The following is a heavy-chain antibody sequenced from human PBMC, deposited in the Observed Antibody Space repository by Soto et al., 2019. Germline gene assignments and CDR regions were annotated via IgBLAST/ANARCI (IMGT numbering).Heavy chain of an antibody. D-gene: IGHD3-3*01. Sequence: PSETLSLSCTVSGGPFSRGGYYWSWIRQPPGKGLEWIGYIYHSGSTYYNPSLKSRVTISVDRSKNQFSLKLSSVTAADTAVYYCARAYYDFWSGVSDWFDPWGQGTLVTSPQ. CDR2: IYHSGST. J-gene: IGHJ5*02. CDR3: ARAYYDFWSGVSDWFDP. CDR1: GGPFSRGGYY. V-gene: IGHV4-30-2*01.